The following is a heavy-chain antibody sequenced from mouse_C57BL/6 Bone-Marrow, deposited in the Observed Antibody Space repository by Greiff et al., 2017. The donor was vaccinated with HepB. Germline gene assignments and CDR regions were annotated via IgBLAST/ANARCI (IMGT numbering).Heavy chain of an antibody. D-gene: IGHD1-1*01. V-gene: IGHV5-9*01. J-gene: IGHJ1*03. CDR3: ARHHYYGSSYRYFDV. Sequence: DVKLVESGGGLVKPGGSLKLPCAASGFTFSSYTMSWVRQTPEKRLEWVATISGGGGNTYYPDSVKGRFTISRDNAKNTLYLQMSSLRSEDTALYYCARHHYYGSSYRYFDVWGTGTTVTVSS. CDR1: GFTFSSYT. CDR2: ISGGGGNT.